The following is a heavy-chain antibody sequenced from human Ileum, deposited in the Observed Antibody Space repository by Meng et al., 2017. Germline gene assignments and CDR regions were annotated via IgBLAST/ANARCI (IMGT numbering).Heavy chain of an antibody. J-gene: IGHJ4*02. CDR2: ISGSGGST. CDR3: AKDTYYYDSSGYPTFDY. V-gene: IGHV3-23*01. CDR1: GFTFSSYA. D-gene: IGHD3-22*01. Sequence: EVQLLESGGGLVQPGGSLRRSCAASGFTFSSYAMSWVRQAPGKGLEWVSAISGSGGSTYYADSVKGQFTISRDNSKNTLYLQMNSLRAEDTAVYYCAKDTYYYDSSGYPTFDYWGQGTLVTVSS.